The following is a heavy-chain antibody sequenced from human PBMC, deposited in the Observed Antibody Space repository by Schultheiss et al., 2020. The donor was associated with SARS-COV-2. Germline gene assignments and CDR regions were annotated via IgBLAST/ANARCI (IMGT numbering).Heavy chain of an antibody. J-gene: IGHJ4*02. CDR3: ANSYGSGSYPSYFDY. CDR1: GFTFSSYA. CDR2: ISSSSSYI. D-gene: IGHD3-10*01. Sequence: GGSLRLSCAASGFTFSSYAMSWVRQAPGKGLEWVSSISSSSSYIYYADSVKGRFTISRDNSKNTLYLQMNSLRAEDTAVYYCANSYGSGSYPSYFDYWGQGTLVTVSS. V-gene: IGHV3-21*01.